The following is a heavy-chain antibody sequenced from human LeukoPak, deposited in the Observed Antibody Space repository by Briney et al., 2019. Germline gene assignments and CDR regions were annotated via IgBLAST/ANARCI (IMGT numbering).Heavy chain of an antibody. CDR3: AKACRQAAVASPLDY. J-gene: IGHJ4*02. V-gene: IGHV3-23*01. Sequence: GGSLRLSCAASGFTFNPYAISWVRQAPGKGLEWDASIGGVGDRTYYADSVKGRFTISRDNSKDTLFLQMNSLKADDTALYYCAKACRQAAVASPLDYWGQGSLVTVSS. CDR1: GFTFNPYA. CDR2: IGGVGDRT. D-gene: IGHD6-19*01.